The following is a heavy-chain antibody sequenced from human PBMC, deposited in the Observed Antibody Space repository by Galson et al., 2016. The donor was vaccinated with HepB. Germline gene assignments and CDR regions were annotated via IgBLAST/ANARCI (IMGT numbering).Heavy chain of an antibody. CDR2: ISGSSVRT. CDR1: GFTFSSYA. V-gene: IGHV3-23*01. CDR3: AEGVITVVTLQDSLQLDY. J-gene: IGHJ4*02. Sequence: SLRLSCAASGFTFSSYAMSWVRQAPGTGLEWVSTISGSSVRTYYADSVKGRFTISRDNSENTLYLQMNSLRAEDTAIYYCAEGVITVVTLQDSLQLDYWGQGTLVTVSS. D-gene: IGHD4-23*01.